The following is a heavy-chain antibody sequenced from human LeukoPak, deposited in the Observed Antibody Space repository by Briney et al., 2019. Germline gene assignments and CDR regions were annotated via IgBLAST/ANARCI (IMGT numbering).Heavy chain of an antibody. J-gene: IGHJ4*02. CDR3: AKKYYYDSSGYLGPYYFDY. CDR2: IKTDGSST. Sequence: GGSLRLSCAASGFTFSDYWMHWVRQAPGKGLVWVSGIKTDGSSTTYADSVKGRFTISRDNSKNTLYLQMNSLRAEDTAVYYCAKKYYYDSSGYLGPYYFDYWGQGTLVTVSS. V-gene: IGHV3-74*01. CDR1: GFTFSDYW. D-gene: IGHD3-22*01.